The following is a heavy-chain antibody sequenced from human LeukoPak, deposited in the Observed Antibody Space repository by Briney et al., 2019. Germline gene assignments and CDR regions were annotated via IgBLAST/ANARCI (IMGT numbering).Heavy chain of an antibody. Sequence: SETLSLTCTVSDGSISSSSYYWGWIRQPPGKGLEWIGSIYYSGSTYYNPSLKSRVTISVDTSKNQFSLKLSSVTAADTAVYYCAREYYDFWSGPSGRAFDIWGQGTMVTVSS. CDR2: IYYSGST. D-gene: IGHD3-3*01. J-gene: IGHJ3*02. V-gene: IGHV4-39*07. CDR1: DGSISSSSYY. CDR3: AREYYDFWSGPSGRAFDI.